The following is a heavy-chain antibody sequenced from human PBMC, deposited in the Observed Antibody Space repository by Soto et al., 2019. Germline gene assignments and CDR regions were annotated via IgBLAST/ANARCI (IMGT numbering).Heavy chain of an antibody. CDR3: ARLMGTSFDL. D-gene: IGHD2-8*01. J-gene: IGHJ4*02. CDR1: GFTFSDHH. V-gene: IGHV3-72*01. CDR2: DRNKAHSYTT. Sequence: EVQLVESGGGLVQPGGSLRLSCAASGFTFSDHHMDWVRQAPGKGLEWVGRDRNKAHSYTTAYAACVKGRFTISRDDSKNSLSMQMNSLKNEDTVVYFCARLMGTSFDLWGQGTLVTVSS.